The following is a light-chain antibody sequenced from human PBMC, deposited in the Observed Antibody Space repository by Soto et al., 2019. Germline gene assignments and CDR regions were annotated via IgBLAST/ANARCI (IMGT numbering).Light chain of an antibody. V-gene: IGKV3D-7*01. J-gene: IGKJ1*01. CDR2: GAS. CDR1: QSVSSSY. Sequence: PGERVTLSCRASQSVSSSYLTWYQQKPGQAPRLLIYGASTRATSIPVRFSGSGSGTDFTLTISSLQPEDFAVYYCQQDYNLPGTFGQGTKVEIK. CDR3: QQDYNLPGT.